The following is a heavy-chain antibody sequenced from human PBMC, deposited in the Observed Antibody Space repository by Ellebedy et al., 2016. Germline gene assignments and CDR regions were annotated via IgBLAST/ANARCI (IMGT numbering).Heavy chain of an antibody. D-gene: IGHD1-26*01. J-gene: IGHJ3*02. V-gene: IGHV3-7*01. Sequence: GESLKISXAASGRIFSGTSMNWVRKAPGKGLEWVANINQDGSEKHYVDSVKGRFTISRDNAKNTLYLQMNGLRAEDMAVYYCARALLGGSPAFDIWGQGTMVTVSS. CDR1: GRIFSGTS. CDR3: ARALLGGSPAFDI. CDR2: INQDGSEK.